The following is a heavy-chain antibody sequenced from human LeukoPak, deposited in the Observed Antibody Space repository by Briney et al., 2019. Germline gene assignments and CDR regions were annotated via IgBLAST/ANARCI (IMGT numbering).Heavy chain of an antibody. V-gene: IGHV4-59*01. D-gene: IGHD6-13*01. CDR1: GGSTNGYF. Sequence: PSETLSLICTVSGGSTNGYFWSWHRHPPGNVLEWIGQIYFSGSTKYNPSLKSQVTMSLDTSKNQFSLNLNSVAAADTAVYYCARGETAAGTIWYFDLWGRGTLVTVSS. J-gene: IGHJ2*01. CDR3: ARGETAAGTIWYFDL. CDR2: IYFSGST.